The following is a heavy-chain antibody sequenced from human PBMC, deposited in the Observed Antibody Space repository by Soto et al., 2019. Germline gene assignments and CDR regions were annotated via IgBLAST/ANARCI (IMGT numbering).Heavy chain of an antibody. CDR2: VSYDGSKK. J-gene: IGHJ4*02. CDR1: GFIFTSYI. V-gene: IGHV3-30*01. D-gene: IGHD6-6*01. Sequence: GGSLRLSCAASGFIFTSYIVHWVRQAPGKGLEWVASVSYDGSKKHYADSVKGRFTISRDNSKNTLYLQMNSLRAEDTAVYYCAKEGGYSSSPGFDYWGQGTLVTVSS. CDR3: AKEGGYSSSPGFDY.